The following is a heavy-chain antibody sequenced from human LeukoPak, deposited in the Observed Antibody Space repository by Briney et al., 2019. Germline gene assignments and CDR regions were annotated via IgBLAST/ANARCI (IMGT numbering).Heavy chain of an antibody. V-gene: IGHV4-4*07. D-gene: IGHD3-22*01. CDR1: GGSISSYY. Sequence: SESLSLTCTVSGGSISSYYWSWIRQPAGKGLEWIGRIYTSGSTNYNPSLKSRVTMSVDTSKNQFSLKLSSVTAADTAVYYCARMGYYYDSSGYWEYFQHWGQGTLVTVSS. J-gene: IGHJ1*01. CDR2: IYTSGST. CDR3: ARMGYYYDSSGYWEYFQH.